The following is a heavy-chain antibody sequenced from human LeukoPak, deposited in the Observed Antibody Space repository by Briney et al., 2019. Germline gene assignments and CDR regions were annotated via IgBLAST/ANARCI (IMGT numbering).Heavy chain of an antibody. Sequence: ASVKVSCKASGYTFTSYGISWVRQAPGQGLEWMGWISAYNGNTNYAQKLQGRVTMTTDTSTSTAYMELRSLRSEDTAVYYCASAGHYYDSSGYYHDAFDIWGQGTMVTVSS. D-gene: IGHD3-22*01. CDR3: ASAGHYYDSSGYYHDAFDI. V-gene: IGHV1-18*01. CDR2: ISAYNGNT. CDR1: GYTFTSYG. J-gene: IGHJ3*02.